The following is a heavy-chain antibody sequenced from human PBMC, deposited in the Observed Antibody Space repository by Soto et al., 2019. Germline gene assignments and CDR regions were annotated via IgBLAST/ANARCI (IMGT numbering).Heavy chain of an antibody. J-gene: IGHJ6*02. CDR1: GYTFTSYG. D-gene: IGHD2-2*01. V-gene: IGHV1-18*01. CDR2: ISAYNGNT. Sequence: SVKVSCKASGYTFTSYGISWVRQAPGQGLEWMGWISAYNGNTNYAQKLQGRVTMTTDTSTSTAYMELRSLRSDDTAVYYCARDPVPAAILRGYYYGMGVWGQGTTVTVSS. CDR3: ARDPVPAAILRGYYYGMGV.